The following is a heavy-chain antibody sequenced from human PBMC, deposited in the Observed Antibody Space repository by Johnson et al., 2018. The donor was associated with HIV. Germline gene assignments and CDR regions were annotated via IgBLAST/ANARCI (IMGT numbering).Heavy chain of an antibody. CDR1: GFTFSSYA. J-gene: IGHJ3*02. V-gene: IGHV3-30*14. CDR2: ISYDGSNK. CDR3: ARDPFPRFYAFDI. Sequence: QMLLVESGGGVVQPGRSLRLSCAASGFTFSSYAMHWVRQAPGKGLEWVAVISYDGSNKYYADSVKGRFTISRDNSKNTVYLQMNSLRAEDTAVYYCARDPFPRFYAFDIWGQGTMVTVST.